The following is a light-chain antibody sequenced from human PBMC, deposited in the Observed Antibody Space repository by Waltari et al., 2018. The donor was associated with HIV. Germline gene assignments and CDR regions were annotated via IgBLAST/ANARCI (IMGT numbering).Light chain of an antibody. Sequence: QSVLTQPPSMSAAPGQRVTISCTGSSSDIRAPYDVHWYQQLPGTAPKLLIYNNNNRPSGVPDRFSGSKSGTSASLAITGLQPEDEAEYFCQSYDNSLKVIFGGGTRLTVL. V-gene: IGLV1-40*01. CDR3: QSYDNSLKVI. CDR1: SSDIRAPYD. J-gene: IGLJ2*01. CDR2: NNN.